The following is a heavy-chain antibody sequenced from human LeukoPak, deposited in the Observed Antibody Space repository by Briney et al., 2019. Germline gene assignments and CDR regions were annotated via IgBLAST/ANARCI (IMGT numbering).Heavy chain of an antibody. V-gene: IGHV3-30*03. CDR1: GFTFSSYG. J-gene: IGHJ6*02. CDR3: AASTPYYYGSGSYVEALYYYYGMDV. Sequence: GGSLRLSCAASGFTFSSYGMHWVRQAPGKGLEWVAVISYDGSNKYYADSLKGRFTISRDNYKDTLYLQMNSLRAEDTAVYYCAASTPYYYGSGSYVEALYYYYGMDVWGQGTTVTVSS. CDR2: ISYDGSNK. D-gene: IGHD3-10*01.